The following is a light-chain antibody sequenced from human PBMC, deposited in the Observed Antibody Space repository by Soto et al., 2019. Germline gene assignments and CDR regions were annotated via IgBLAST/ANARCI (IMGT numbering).Light chain of an antibody. CDR3: QQYENYWT. CDR2: DAS. Sequence: IQMTQSPSTLSATAGDRVTITCRASQSISSWLAWYQHKPGKAPKLLIYDASNLDSGVPSRFSGSGSGTEFSLTISNLQPDDCATYYCQQYENYWTFGQGTRWIS. J-gene: IGKJ1*01. CDR1: QSISSW. V-gene: IGKV1-5*01.